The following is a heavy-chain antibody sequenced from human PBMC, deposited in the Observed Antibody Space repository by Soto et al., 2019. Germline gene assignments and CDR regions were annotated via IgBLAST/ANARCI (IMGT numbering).Heavy chain of an antibody. CDR2: VYHSGTT. CDR1: GGSISDNW. V-gene: IGHV4-4*02. D-gene: IGHD2-21*01. Sequence: QVQLQESGPGLVKPSGTLSLTCAVSGGSISDNWWSWVRQPPGKGLEWIGEVYHSGTTYYNPSLQSRVTISRGKSASQISLTLNSLPAAETAVYYCASHVAGARTRGFDSWGQGTLVTVSS. J-gene: IGHJ4*02. CDR3: ASHVAGARTRGFDS.